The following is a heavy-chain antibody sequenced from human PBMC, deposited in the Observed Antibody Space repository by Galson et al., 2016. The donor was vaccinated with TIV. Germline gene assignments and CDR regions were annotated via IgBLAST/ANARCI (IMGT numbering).Heavy chain of an antibody. CDR3: ARGRDYYDTSVYYLFDY. D-gene: IGHD3-22*01. J-gene: IGHJ4*02. V-gene: IGHV3-23*01. Sequence: SLRLSCAASGFTFSSHAMSWVRQAPGKGLEWVSAISGSGGVTHYAESVKGRFTISRDNSKKTVYLQVNSLGAEDTAVYYCARGRDYYDTSVYYLFDYWGQGTLVTVSS. CDR1: GFTFSSHA. CDR2: ISGSGGVT.